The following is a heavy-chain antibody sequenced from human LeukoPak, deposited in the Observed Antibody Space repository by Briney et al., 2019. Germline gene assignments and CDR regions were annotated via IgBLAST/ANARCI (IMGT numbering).Heavy chain of an antibody. CDR1: GHTFTSYG. CDR2: ISAYNGNT. V-gene: IGHV1-18*01. D-gene: IGHD6-13*01. CDR3: ARVAAAGYDAFDI. Sequence: ASVKVSCKASGHTFTSYGISWVRQAPGQGLEWMGWISAYNGNTNYAQKLQGRVTMTTDTSTSTAHMELRSLRSDDTAVYYCARVAAAGYDAFDIWGQGTMVTVSS. J-gene: IGHJ3*02.